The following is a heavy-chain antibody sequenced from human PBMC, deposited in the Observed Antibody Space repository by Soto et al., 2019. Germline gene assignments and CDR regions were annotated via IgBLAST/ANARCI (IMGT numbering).Heavy chain of an antibody. CDR1: GFTFSSYW. J-gene: IGHJ6*03. V-gene: IGHV3-7*01. CDR2: IKQDGSEK. D-gene: IGHD3-3*01. Sequence: GGSLRLSCAASGFTFSSYWMSWVRQAPGKGLEWVANIKQDGSEKYYVDSVKGRFTISRDNAKNSLYLQMNSLRAEDTAVYYCARDNDFWSGSYMDVWGKGTTVTVSS. CDR3: ARDNDFWSGSYMDV.